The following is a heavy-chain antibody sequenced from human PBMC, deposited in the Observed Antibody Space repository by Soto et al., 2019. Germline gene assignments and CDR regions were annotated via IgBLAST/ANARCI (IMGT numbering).Heavy chain of an antibody. Sequence: LRLSCAASGFTFSSYAMSWVRQAPGKGLEWVSAISVSGGSTYYADSVKGRFTTSRDNSKNTLYLQMNSLRAEDTAVYYCAKDGVSGSYYFYFDSWGQGALVTVSS. CDR3: AKDGVSGSYYFYFDS. CDR1: GFTFSSYA. J-gene: IGHJ4*02. CDR2: ISVSGGST. D-gene: IGHD1-26*01. V-gene: IGHV3-23*01.